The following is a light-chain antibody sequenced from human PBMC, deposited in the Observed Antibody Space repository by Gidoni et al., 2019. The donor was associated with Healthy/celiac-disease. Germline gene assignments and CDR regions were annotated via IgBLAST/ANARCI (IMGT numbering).Light chain of an antibody. J-gene: IGKJ1*01. CDR3: QQYNNWPPTGT. CDR1: QSVSSN. CDR2: GAS. Sequence: EIVMTQSPATLSVSPGERATLSCRASQSVSSNLAWYQQKPGQAPRLLIYGASTRATGIPASFTCSGSGPSFTLTISSLQSEDFAVYYCQQYNNWPPTGTFGQGTQVEIK. V-gene: IGKV3-15*01.